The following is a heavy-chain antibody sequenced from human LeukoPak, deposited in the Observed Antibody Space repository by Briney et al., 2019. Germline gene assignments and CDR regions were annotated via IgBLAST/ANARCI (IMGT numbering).Heavy chain of an antibody. Sequence: GGSLRLSCAASGFTFSSYAMHWVRQAPGKGLEWVAFVSYDGSNEYYADSVKGRFTISRDNSKNTLYLQMNSLRAEDTAVYYCARVRRWLQLSSWGMDVWGQGTTVTVSS. CDR3: ARVRRWLQLSSWGMDV. D-gene: IGHD5-24*01. CDR1: GFTFSSYA. J-gene: IGHJ6*02. V-gene: IGHV3-30-3*01. CDR2: VSYDGSNE.